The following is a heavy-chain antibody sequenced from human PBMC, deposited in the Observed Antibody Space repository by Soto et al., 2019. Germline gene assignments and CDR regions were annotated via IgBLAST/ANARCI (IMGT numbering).Heavy chain of an antibody. Sequence: SETLSLTCDGYGGSLSGYFWSWIRQSPGKGLEWIGEINHSGSSTNYNPSLKSRVTISVDTSKNQFSLKLSSVTAADTAVYYCARGPRGVIIIFDYWGQGALVTVSS. D-gene: IGHD3-10*01. V-gene: IGHV4-34*09. CDR1: GGSLSGYF. CDR2: INHSGSST. CDR3: ARGPRGVIIIFDY. J-gene: IGHJ4*02.